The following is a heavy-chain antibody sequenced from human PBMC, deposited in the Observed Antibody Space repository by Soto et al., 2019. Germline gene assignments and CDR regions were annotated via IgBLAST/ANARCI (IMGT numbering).Heavy chain of an antibody. Sequence: HPGGSLRLSCAASGFTFSSYAMKWVRQAPGKGLEWVAVISFDGSNKYYADSVKGRFTISRDNSKNTLNLQMNSLRAEDTAVYFCARGPSSLTRFDYWGQGTLVTVSS. D-gene: IGHD2-2*01. CDR3: ARGPSSLTRFDY. CDR1: GFTFSSYA. CDR2: ISFDGSNK. J-gene: IGHJ4*02. V-gene: IGHV3-30-3*01.